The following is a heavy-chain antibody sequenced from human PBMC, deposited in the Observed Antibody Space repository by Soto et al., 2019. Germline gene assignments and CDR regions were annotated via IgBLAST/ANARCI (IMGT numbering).Heavy chain of an antibody. CDR3: ARSVGCSSTSCSSFYGMDV. CDR2: ISYDGSNK. Sequence: QVQLVESGGGVVQPGRSLRLSCAASGFTFSSYAMHWVRQAPGKGLEWVAVISYDGSNKYYADSVKGRFTISRDNSKNTLYLQMNSLRAEQTAVYYCARSVGCSSTSCSSFYGMDVWGQGTTVTPSS. V-gene: IGHV3-30-3*01. J-gene: IGHJ6*02. D-gene: IGHD2-2*01. CDR1: GFTFSSYA.